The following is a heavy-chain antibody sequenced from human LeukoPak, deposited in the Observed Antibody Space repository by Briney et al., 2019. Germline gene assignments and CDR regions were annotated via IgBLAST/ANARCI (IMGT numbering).Heavy chain of an antibody. V-gene: IGHV3-53*01. J-gene: IGHJ4*02. D-gene: IGHD1-26*01. CDR2: IYTGGST. CDR3: ARETRGIGDY. Sequence: GGSLRLSCAASGFTVSTNRMSWVRRAPGKGLEWVSAIYTGGSTYYANSVMGRFTISRDNSKSTVFLQMNSLRAEDTAVYYCARETRGIGDYWGQGTLVTVSS. CDR1: GFTVSTNR.